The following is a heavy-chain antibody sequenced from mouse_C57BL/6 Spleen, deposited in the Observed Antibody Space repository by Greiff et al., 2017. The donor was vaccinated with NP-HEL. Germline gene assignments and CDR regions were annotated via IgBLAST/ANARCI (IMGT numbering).Heavy chain of an antibody. CDR1: GYTFTSYW. Sequence: QVQLQQSGAELVKPGASVKMSCKASGYTFTSYWITWVKQRPGQGLEWIGDIYPGSGSTNYNEKFKSKATLTVDTSSSTAYMQLSSLTSEDSAVYYGAGWWAQATFFAYWGQGTLVTVSA. J-gene: IGHJ3*01. CDR2: IYPGSGST. D-gene: IGHD3-2*02. V-gene: IGHV1-55*01. CDR3: AGWWAQATFFAY.